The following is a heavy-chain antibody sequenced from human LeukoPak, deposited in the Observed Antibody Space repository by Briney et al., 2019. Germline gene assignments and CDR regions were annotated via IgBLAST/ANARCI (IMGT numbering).Heavy chain of an antibody. CDR2: IWYDGSNK. J-gene: IGHJ4*02. CDR1: GFTFSSYG. Sequence: GGSLRLSCAASGFTFSSYGMQWVRQAPGKGLEWVAVIWYDGSNKYYSDSVKGRFTISRDNSKNTLYLQMDNLRVEDTAIYYCGKEAGDGSHRGEDYWEQGTLVRVSS. CDR3: GKEAGDGSHRGEDY. V-gene: IGHV3-33*06. D-gene: IGHD1-26*01.